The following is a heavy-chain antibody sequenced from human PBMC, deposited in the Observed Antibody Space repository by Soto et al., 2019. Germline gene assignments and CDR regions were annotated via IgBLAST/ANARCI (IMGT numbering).Heavy chain of an antibody. CDR1: GGSVSSYY. V-gene: IGHV4-59*02. J-gene: IGHJ4*02. Sequence: QVQLQESGPGLVKPSETMSLTCTVSGGSVSSYYWSWIRQPPGKGLEWIGYIYYSGSTNYNPSLKSPVNISIDTSENQFSLKLSSVTAADTAVYYCAGSKGTDYYDSSGFYYHYWGQGTLVTVSS. D-gene: IGHD3-22*01. CDR3: AGSKGTDYYDSSGFYYHY. CDR2: IYYSGST.